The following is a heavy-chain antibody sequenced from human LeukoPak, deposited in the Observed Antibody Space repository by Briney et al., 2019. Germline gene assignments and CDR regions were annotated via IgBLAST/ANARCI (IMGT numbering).Heavy chain of an antibody. D-gene: IGHD6-13*01. V-gene: IGHV3-33*08. CDR2: FWYVGSNK. CDR3: ARDSIPAAGTTGVGFDC. Sequence: GGSLRLSCEVSGFTFSTYGMHWVRQAPGKGLEWVALFWYVGSNKYYADSVKGRFTISRDNSKNTLYLQMNSLRVEDTAVYYCARDSIPAAGTTGVGFDCWGQGTLVTVSS. CDR1: GFTFSTYG. J-gene: IGHJ4*02.